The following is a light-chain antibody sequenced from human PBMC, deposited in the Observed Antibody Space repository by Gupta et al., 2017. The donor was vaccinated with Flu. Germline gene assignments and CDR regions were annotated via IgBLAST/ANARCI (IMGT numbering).Light chain of an antibody. CDR1: ESVSTS. Sequence: EVVLTQSPVTLSLSPGERATLSCRASESVSTSLAWYQQKPGQAPRLLIYDAANRATGIPPRFSGSGSXTDXTLTISXREPEDFAVYYCQDRFHWPTHGFGXGTKVEI. J-gene: IGKJ4*01. V-gene: IGKV3-11*01. CDR2: DAA. CDR3: QDRFHWPTHG.